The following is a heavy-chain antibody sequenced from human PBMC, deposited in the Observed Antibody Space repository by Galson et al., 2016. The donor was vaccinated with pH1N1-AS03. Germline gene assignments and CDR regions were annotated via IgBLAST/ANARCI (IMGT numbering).Heavy chain of an antibody. D-gene: IGHD3-10*01. CDR2: INSDGSST. J-gene: IGHJ4*02. CDR1: GFTFSSYW. V-gene: IGHV3-74*01. Sequence: LRLSCAASGFTFSSYWMHWVRQAPGKGLVWVSRINSDGSSTSYADSVKGRFTISRDNAKNTLYLQMNSLRAEDTAVYYCARSTSGRLCDDWGQGTLVTVSS. CDR3: ARSTSGRLCDD.